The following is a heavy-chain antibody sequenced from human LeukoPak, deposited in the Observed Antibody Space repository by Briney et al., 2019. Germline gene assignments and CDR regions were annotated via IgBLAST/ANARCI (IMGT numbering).Heavy chain of an antibody. J-gene: IGHJ4*02. CDR2: INHSGGT. V-gene: IGHV4-34*01. CDR1: GGSFSGYY. CDR3: ASRRLQFRFRPFDY. D-gene: IGHD5-24*01. Sequence: SETLSLTCAVYGGSFSGYYWSWIRQPPGKGLEWIGEINHSGGTNYNPSLKSRVTISVDTSKNQFSLKLSSVTAADTAVYYCASRRLQFRFRPFDYWGQGTLVTVSS.